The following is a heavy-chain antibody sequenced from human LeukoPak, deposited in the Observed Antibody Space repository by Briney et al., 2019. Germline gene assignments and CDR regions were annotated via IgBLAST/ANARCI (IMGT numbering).Heavy chain of an antibody. CDR1: GYSFVNYS. CDR3: ARFEGVECSPYDSSGIKGFFDF. V-gene: IGHV5-51*01. CDR2: TYPRDFHT. Sequence: LGESLKISCKATGYSFVNYSIGWARHLHGKGLEWMGITYPRDFHTTYSPSFQGPASVSADKSTCTAYLQWGSLKASDTAIYYCARFEGVECSPYDSSGIKGFFDFWGQGTPVTVSS. D-gene: IGHD3-22*01. J-gene: IGHJ4*02.